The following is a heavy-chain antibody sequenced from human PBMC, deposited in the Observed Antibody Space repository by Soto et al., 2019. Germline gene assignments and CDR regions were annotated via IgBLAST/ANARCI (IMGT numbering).Heavy chain of an antibody. CDR3: ARGLGYYDFWSGDYTGGNYYYYGMDV. J-gene: IGHJ6*02. Sequence: SETLSLTCAVYGGSFSGYYWSWIRQPPGKGLEWIGEINHSGSTNYNPSLKSRVTISVDTSKNQFSLKLSSVTAADTAVHYCARGLGYYDFWSGDYTGGNYYYYGMDVWGQGTTGT. D-gene: IGHD3-3*01. CDR2: INHSGST. V-gene: IGHV4-34*01. CDR1: GGSFSGYY.